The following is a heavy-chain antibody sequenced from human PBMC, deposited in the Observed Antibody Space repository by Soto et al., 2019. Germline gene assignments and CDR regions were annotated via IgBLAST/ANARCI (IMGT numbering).Heavy chain of an antibody. J-gene: IGHJ4*02. CDR1: GFTFSSYA. CDR2: ISGSGGNT. V-gene: IGHV3-23*01. Sequence: EVQLLESGGGLVQPGGSLRLPCAASGFTFSSYAMSWVRQAPGKGLEWVSAISGSGGNTYYADSVKGRFTSSRDNSKNTLYLQMNSLRAEDTAVYYCAKRAPGGWYYFDYWDQGTLVTVSS. CDR3: AKRAPGGWYYFDY. D-gene: IGHD6-19*01.